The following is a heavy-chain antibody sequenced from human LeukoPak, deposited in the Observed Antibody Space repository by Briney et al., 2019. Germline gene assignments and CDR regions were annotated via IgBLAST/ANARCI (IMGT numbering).Heavy chain of an antibody. Sequence: GSLRLSCEASGFTFSDHYMSWIRQAPGKGLEWIGQISTSGSTNYNPSLKSRVTMSVDTSKNHFSLKLTSVTAADTAMYYCARAYCSADRCYLGRYWGQGTLVTVSS. CDR2: ISTSGST. D-gene: IGHD2-15*01. CDR1: GFTFSDHY. V-gene: IGHV4-59*10. J-gene: IGHJ4*02. CDR3: ARAYCSADRCYLGRY.